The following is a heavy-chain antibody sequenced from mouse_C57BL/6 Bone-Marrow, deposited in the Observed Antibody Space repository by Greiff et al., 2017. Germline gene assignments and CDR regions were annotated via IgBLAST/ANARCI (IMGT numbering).Heavy chain of an antibody. CDR3: AREGVYYAERDY. J-gene: IGHJ2*01. D-gene: IGHD1-1*01. V-gene: IGHV5-4*01. CDR2: ISAGGSYT. Sequence: EVQLLQSGAGLVKPGASLKLSCAASGFTFSSYAMSWVRQTPGKSLEWVATISAGGSYTYYPDKVKGRVTMAVDKATTNVYLQMSHLKSEDTAMYYCAREGVYYAERDYWGQGTTLTVSS. CDR1: GFTFSSYA.